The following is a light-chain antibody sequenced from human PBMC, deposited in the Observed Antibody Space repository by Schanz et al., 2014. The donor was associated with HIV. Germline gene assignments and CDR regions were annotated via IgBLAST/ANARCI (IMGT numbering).Light chain of an antibody. CDR1: QSISGW. Sequence: DIQMTQSPSTLSASVGDRITITCRASQSISGWLAWYQQKPGEAPNLLISEASTLKSGVPSRFSGSGSGTDFTLTISSLQPDDFATYYCLQYNDDAYSFGQGTKLEIK. CDR3: LQYNDDAYS. CDR2: EAS. V-gene: IGKV1-5*03. J-gene: IGKJ2*03.